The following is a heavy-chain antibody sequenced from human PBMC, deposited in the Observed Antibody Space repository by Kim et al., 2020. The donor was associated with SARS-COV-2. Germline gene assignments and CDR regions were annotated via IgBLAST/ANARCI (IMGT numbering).Heavy chain of an antibody. CDR1: GGSISSYY. CDR2: IYYSGST. CDR3: ARDRCTNGVCYSPDY. D-gene: IGHD2-8*01. J-gene: IGHJ4*02. Sequence: SETLSLTCTVSGGSISSYYWSWIRQPPGKGLEWIGYIYYSGSTNYNPSLKSRVTISVDTSKNQFSLKLSSVTAADTAVYYCARDRCTNGVCYSPDYWGQGTLVTVSS. V-gene: IGHV4-59*01.